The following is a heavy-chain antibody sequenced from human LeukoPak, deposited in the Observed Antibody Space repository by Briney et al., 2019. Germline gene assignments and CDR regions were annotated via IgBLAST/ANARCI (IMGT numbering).Heavy chain of an antibody. J-gene: IGHJ4*02. CDR2: INHSGST. CDR3: SSLFFSVFWGGYYPNDY. V-gene: IGHV4-34*01. Sequence: PSETLSLTCAVYGGSFSGYYWSWIRQPPGKGLEWIGEINHSGSTNYNPSLKSRVTISVDTSKNQFSLKLSSVTAADTAWVYCSSLFFSVFWGGYYPNDYWGQGTLVTVSS. CDR1: GGSFSGYY. D-gene: IGHD3-3*01.